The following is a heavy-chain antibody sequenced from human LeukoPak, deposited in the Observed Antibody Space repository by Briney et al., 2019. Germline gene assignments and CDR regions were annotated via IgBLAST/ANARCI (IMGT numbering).Heavy chain of an antibody. Sequence: SETLPLTCTVSGDSISSRTYYWGWIRQPPGKGLEWIGSVYYSGSTYCKPSLKSRLTISVDTSKNQFSLNLSSVTAADTAVYYCARVGCSGGSCYRLRYYMDVWGKGTTVTVSS. CDR1: GDSISSRTYY. V-gene: IGHV4-39*07. CDR3: ARVGCSGGSCYRLRYYMDV. CDR2: VYYSGST. J-gene: IGHJ6*03. D-gene: IGHD2-15*01.